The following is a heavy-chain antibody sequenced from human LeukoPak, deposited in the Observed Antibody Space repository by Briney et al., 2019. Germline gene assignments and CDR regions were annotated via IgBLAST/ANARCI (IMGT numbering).Heavy chain of an antibody. CDR1: GFTFSSNW. Sequence: GGSLRLTAAASGFTFSSNWMSWVRQAPGKGLEWVANIKQDGSENYYVDSVKGRFTTSRDNAKNSLYLQMNSLRAEDTAVYYCAREVAGLDAFDIWGQGTMVTVSS. CDR2: IKQDGSEN. CDR3: AREVAGLDAFDI. D-gene: IGHD6-19*01. V-gene: IGHV3-7*05. J-gene: IGHJ3*02.